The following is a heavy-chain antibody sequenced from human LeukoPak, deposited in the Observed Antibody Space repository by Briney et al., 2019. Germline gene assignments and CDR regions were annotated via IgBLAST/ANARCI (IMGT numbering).Heavy chain of an antibody. V-gene: IGHV4-31*03. D-gene: IGHD4-23*01. CDR2: IYYSGST. CDR3: ARLPTTVVTPIWYFDL. J-gene: IGHJ2*01. CDR1: GGSISSGGYY. Sequence: SETLSLTCTVSGGSISSGGYYWSWIRQHPGKGLEWIGYIYYSGSTYYNPSLKSRVTISVDTSKNPFSLKLSSVTAADTAVYYCARLPTTVVTPIWYFDLWGRGTLVTVSS.